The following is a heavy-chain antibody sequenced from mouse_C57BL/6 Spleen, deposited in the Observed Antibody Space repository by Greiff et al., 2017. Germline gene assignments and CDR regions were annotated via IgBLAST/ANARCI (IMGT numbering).Heavy chain of an antibody. V-gene: IGHV1-18*01. CDR2: INPNNGGT. CDR3: ARSYYSNYSWFAY. J-gene: IGHJ3*01. CDR1: GYTFTDYN. Sequence: VQLKQSGPELVKPGASVKIPCKASGYTFTDYNMDWVKQSHGKSLEWIGDINPNNGGTIYNQKFKGKATLTVDKSSSTAYMELRSLTSEDTAVYYCARSYYSNYSWFAYWGQWTLVTVSA. D-gene: IGHD2-5*01.